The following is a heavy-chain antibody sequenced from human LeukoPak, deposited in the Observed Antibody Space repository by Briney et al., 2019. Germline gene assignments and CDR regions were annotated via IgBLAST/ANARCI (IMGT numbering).Heavy chain of an antibody. J-gene: IGHJ4*02. CDR2: IKQDGSEK. V-gene: IGHV3-7*01. CDR1: GFTFSSYW. CDR3: PRVRHQWVDSQYYFDY. Sequence: GGSLRLSCAASGFTFSSYWMSWVRQAPGNRLEWVANIKQDGSEKYYVDSVKGRFTISRDNAKNSLYLQMNSLRAEDTAVYYCPRVRHQWVDSQYYFDYWGQGTLVTVSS. D-gene: IGHD6-19*01.